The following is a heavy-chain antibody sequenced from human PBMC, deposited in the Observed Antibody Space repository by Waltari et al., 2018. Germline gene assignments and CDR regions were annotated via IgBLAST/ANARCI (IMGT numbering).Heavy chain of an antibody. CDR1: GYTLTELS. CDR3: ATGGDTSGQFDY. V-gene: IGHV1-24*01. CDR2: FDPEECET. Sequence: QVQLVQSGAEVKKPGASVKVSCKVSGYTLTELSMHWVRQAPGKGLEWMGGFDPEECETIYARKFQGRVTMTEYTSTDTAYMELGSLRSEDTAVYYWATGGDTSGQFDYWGQGTLVTVSS. J-gene: IGHJ4*02. D-gene: IGHD6-19*01.